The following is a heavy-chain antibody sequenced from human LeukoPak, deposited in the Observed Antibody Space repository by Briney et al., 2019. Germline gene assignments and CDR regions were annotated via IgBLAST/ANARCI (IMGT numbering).Heavy chain of an antibody. Sequence: GGSLRLSCAASGFTFSSYWMHWVRQVPGKGLAWVSSISSSSSYIYYADSVKGRFTISRDNAKNSLYLQMNSLRAEDTAVYYCASGAYYDFWSGYDHYYYMDVWGKGTTVTVSS. CDR2: ISSSSSYI. D-gene: IGHD3-3*01. V-gene: IGHV3-21*01. CDR3: ASGAYYDFWSGYDHYYYMDV. J-gene: IGHJ6*03. CDR1: GFTFSSYW.